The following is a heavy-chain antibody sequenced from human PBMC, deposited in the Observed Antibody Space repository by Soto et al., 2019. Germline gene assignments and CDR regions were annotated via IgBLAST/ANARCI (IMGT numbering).Heavy chain of an antibody. Sequence: HPVGSLRLSCAASGFTFSSYAMSWVRQAPGKGLEWVSQISNSGGHTHYADSVKGRFTISRDNSKNTLYLQMNSLRAEDTAVYYCARDLIVAAGRGTDYWGQGALVTVSS. CDR2: ISNSGGHT. J-gene: IGHJ4*02. CDR3: ARDLIVAAGRGTDY. CDR1: GFTFSSYA. D-gene: IGHD6-13*01. V-gene: IGHV3-23*01.